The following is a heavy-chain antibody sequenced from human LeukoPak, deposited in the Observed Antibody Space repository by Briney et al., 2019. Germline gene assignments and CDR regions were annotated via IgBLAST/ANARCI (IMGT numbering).Heavy chain of an antibody. CDR2: IYHSGST. D-gene: IGHD2-2*02. Sequence: PSETLSLTCAVSGYSISSGYYWGWIRQPPGKGLEWIGSIYHSGSTYYNPSLKSRVTISVDTSKNQFSLKLSSVTAADTAVYYCARCSLYCSSTSCYSYYYYYMDVWGKGTTVTVSS. CDR3: ARCSLYCSSTSCYSYYYYYMDV. J-gene: IGHJ6*03. V-gene: IGHV4-38-2*01. CDR1: GYSISSGYY.